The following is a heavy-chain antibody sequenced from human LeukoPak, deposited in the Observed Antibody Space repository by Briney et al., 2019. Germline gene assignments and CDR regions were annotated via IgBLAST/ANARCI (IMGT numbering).Heavy chain of an antibody. CDR2: INTDGSST. CDR1: GFTFSSYW. D-gene: IGHD6-13*01. CDR3: ARVHRTSRGSLAAAGPVDY. J-gene: IGHJ4*02. Sequence: GGSLRLSCAASGFTFSSYWMHWVRQTPGKGLVWVSRINTDGSSTSYADSVKGRFTISRDNAKNSLYLQMNSLRAEDTAVYYCARVHRTSRGSLAAAGPVDYWGQGTLVTVSS. V-gene: IGHV3-74*01.